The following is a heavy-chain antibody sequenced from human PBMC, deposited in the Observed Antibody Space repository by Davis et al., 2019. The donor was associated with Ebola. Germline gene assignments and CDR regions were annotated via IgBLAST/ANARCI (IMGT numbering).Heavy chain of an antibody. CDR2: IYYSGST. Sequence: SETLSLTCTVSGGSISSSSYYWGWIRQPPGKGLEWIGSIYYSGSTYYNPSLKSRVTISVDTSKNQFSLNLSSVTAADTAVYYCARPAVAGKTSWFDPWGQGTLVSVSS. CDR1: GGSISSSSYY. CDR3: ARPAVAGKTSWFDP. J-gene: IGHJ5*02. D-gene: IGHD6-19*01. V-gene: IGHV4-39*07.